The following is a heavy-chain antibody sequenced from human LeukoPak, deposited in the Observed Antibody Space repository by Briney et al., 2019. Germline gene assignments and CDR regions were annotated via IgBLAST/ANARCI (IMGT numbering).Heavy chain of an antibody. CDR2: ISGSGGST. CDR1: GFTFSSYA. CDR3: ARVDYDILTGYYSD. Sequence: GGSLRLSCAASGFTFSSYAMSWVRQAPGKGLEWVSAISGSGGSTYYADSVKGRFTISRDNSKNTLYLQMNSLRAEDTAVYYCARVDYDILTGYYSDWGQGTLVTVSS. D-gene: IGHD3-9*01. J-gene: IGHJ4*02. V-gene: IGHV3-23*01.